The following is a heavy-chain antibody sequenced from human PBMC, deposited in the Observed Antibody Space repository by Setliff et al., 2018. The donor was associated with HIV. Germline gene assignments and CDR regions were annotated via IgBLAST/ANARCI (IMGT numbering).Heavy chain of an antibody. CDR2: INTNTGNP. CDR3: AARGEQLYYYGMDV. J-gene: IGHJ6*02. D-gene: IGHD1-26*01. Sequence: GASVKVSCKASGYTFTSYAMNWVRQAPGQGLEWMGWINTNTGNPTYAQGFTGRFVFSLDTSVSTAYLQISSLKAEDTAVYYCAARGEQLYYYGMDVWGQGTTVTVSS. CDR1: GYTFTSYA. V-gene: IGHV7-4-1*02.